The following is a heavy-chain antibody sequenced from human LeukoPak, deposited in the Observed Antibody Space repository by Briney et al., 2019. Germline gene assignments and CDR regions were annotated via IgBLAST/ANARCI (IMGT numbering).Heavy chain of an antibody. CDR2: IYPLDSIT. J-gene: IGHJ5*02. Sequence: GESLKISCQTSGYDFSTKWIGWVRQMPGKGLEWMGIIYPLDSITRYSPSFQGHVTISADTSINTAYLQWTSLKPWATAIYYCARLAPDYADYWFDPWGQGTLVTVSS. V-gene: IGHV5-51*01. CDR3: ARLAPDYADYWFDP. CDR1: GYDFSTKW. D-gene: IGHD4-17*01.